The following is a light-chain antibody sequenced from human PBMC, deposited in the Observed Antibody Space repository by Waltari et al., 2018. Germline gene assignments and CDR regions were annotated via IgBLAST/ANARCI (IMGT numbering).Light chain of an antibody. CDR3: CAHAGGGTHYA. CDR2: EGT. Sequence: QSALTQPASVSGSPGQSITISCTGTSSDVGSSNRFSRYQQHPGKGPKILIYEGTQRLSGVSDRFSGSKSGNTASLTLSGLQPEDEADYYCCAHAGGGTHYAFGTGTKVTVL. V-gene: IGLV2-23*01. J-gene: IGLJ1*01. CDR1: SSDVGSSNR.